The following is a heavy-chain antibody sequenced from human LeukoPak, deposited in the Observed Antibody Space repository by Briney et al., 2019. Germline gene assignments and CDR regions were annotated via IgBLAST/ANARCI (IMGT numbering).Heavy chain of an antibody. CDR1: GFTFSSYG. J-gene: IGHJ6*02. Sequence: PGGSLRLSCAASGFTFSSYGMHWVRQAPGTGLEWVAVIWYDGSNKCYADSVKGRFTISRDNSKNTLYLQMNSLRAEDTAVYYCAGDYGEYYYGMDVWGQGTTVTVSS. CDR2: IWYDGSNK. D-gene: IGHD4-17*01. CDR3: AGDYGEYYYGMDV. V-gene: IGHV3-33*01.